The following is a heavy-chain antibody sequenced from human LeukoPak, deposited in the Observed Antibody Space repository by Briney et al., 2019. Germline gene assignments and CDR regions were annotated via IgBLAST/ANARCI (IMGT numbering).Heavy chain of an antibody. CDR3: ARENIFATVTFPPMDV. CDR2: ISSSSYI. D-gene: IGHD4-17*01. Sequence: GGSLRLSCAASGFTFSSYSMNWVRQAPGKGLEWVSSISSSSYIYYADSVKGRFTISRDNAENSLYLQMNSLRAEDTAVYYCARENIFATVTFPPMDVWGKGTTVTVSS. J-gene: IGHJ6*03. V-gene: IGHV3-21*01. CDR1: GFTFSSYS.